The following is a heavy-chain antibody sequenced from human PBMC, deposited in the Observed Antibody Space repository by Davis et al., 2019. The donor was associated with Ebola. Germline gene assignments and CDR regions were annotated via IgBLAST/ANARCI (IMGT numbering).Heavy chain of an antibody. CDR3: ARDVAIGERQYMSSGNFDV. CDR2: SFYSGNT. Sequence: PSETLSLTCTVSGDSISGDSYYWSWIRQRPGKGLEWIGYSFYSGNTDYNPSFASRVDISVDTSKNQFSLTLTSVTVADTAVYYCARDVAIGERQYMSSGNFDVWGQGKVVTVSS. J-gene: IGHJ3*01. CDR1: GDSISGDSYY. V-gene: IGHV4-31*03. D-gene: IGHD2-21*01.